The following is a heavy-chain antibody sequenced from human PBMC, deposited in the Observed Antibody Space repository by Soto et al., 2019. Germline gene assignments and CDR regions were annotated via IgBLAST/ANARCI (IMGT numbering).Heavy chain of an antibody. CDR1: GGSISSYY. CDR3: AREDISGSYSAFGI. D-gene: IGHD1-26*01. Sequence: QVQLQESGPGLVKPSETLSLTCTVSGGSISSYYWSWIRQPPGKGLEWIGYIYYSGSTNYNPSLKSRVTISVDTSKNQFSLKLSSVTAADTAVYYCAREDISGSYSAFGIWGQGTMVTVSS. J-gene: IGHJ3*02. CDR2: IYYSGST. V-gene: IGHV4-59*01.